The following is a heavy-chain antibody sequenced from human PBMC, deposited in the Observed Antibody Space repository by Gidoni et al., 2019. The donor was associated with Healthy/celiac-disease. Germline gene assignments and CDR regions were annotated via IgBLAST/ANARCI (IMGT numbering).Heavy chain of an antibody. CDR1: GFTFSSYG. D-gene: IGHD3-22*01. CDR2: ISYDGSNK. Sequence: QVQLVESGGGVVQPGRSLRLSCAASGFTFSSYGMHWVRQAPGKGLEWVAVISYDGSNKYYADSVKGRFTISRDNSKNTLYLQMNSLRAEDTAVYYCAKDGEGMYYYDSSGRFDYWGQGTLVTVSS. V-gene: IGHV3-30*18. J-gene: IGHJ4*02. CDR3: AKDGEGMYYYDSSGRFDY.